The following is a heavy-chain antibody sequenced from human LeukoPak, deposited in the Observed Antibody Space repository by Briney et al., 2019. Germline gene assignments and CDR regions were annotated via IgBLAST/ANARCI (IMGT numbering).Heavy chain of an antibody. Sequence: ASVKVSCKASVYIYTSSDMYWVRQAAAQGPAWMGVINPSGGSTTYEQKFQGRVTMTRDTSTSTVYMELSSLRSDDTAVYYCARRYAAAAPVYGMDVWGQGTTVTVSS. CDR1: VYIYTSSD. D-gene: IGHD6-13*01. J-gene: IGHJ6*02. CDR2: INPSGGST. CDR3: ARRYAAAAPVYGMDV. V-gene: IGHV1-46*01.